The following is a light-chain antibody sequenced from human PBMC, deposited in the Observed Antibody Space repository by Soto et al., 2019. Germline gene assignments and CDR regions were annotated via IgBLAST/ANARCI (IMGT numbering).Light chain of an antibody. CDR3: QQYNTWSPLT. CDR1: QSVSNN. CDR2: GAS. V-gene: IGKV3-15*01. J-gene: IGKJ4*01. Sequence: EIVMTQSPATLSVSQGERATLSCRASQSVSNNLAWYQQKPGQAPRLLIYGASTRATGIPARCSGSGSGTEFTLTISSLQSEDFAVYYRQQYNTWSPLTFGGGTKVETK.